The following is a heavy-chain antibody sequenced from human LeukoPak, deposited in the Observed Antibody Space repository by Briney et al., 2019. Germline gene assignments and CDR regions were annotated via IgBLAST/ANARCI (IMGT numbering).Heavy chain of an antibody. CDR1: GGSISSGSYY. CDR2: IYTSGST. V-gene: IGHV4-61*02. D-gene: IGHD6-19*01. J-gene: IGHJ3*02. Sequence: SQTLSLTCTVSGGSISSGSYYWSWLRQPAGKGLEWIGRIYTSGSTNYNPSLKSRVTISVDTSKNQFSLKLSSVTAADTAVYYCASGGSGWYGAAFDIWGQGTMVTVSS. CDR3: ASGGSGWYGAAFDI.